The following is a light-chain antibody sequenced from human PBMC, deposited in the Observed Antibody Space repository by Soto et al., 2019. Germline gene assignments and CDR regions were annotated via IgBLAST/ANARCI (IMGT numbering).Light chain of an antibody. V-gene: IGLV1-40*01. Sequence: QSVLMQPPSVSGAPGQRVTISCTGTSSNIGAGYGVHWYQQIPGAAPKLLITGNSYRPSGVPDRFSGSKSGTSAYLAITGLQAEDEADYYCCSYAGSYPVVFGGGTKLTVL. CDR3: CSYAGSYPVV. CDR2: GNS. J-gene: IGLJ2*01. CDR1: SSNIGAGYG.